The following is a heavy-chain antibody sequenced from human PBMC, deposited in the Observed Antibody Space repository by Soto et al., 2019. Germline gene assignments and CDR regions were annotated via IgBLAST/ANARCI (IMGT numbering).Heavy chain of an antibody. D-gene: IGHD5-18*01. CDR3: TSRRDWTAVDPFDY. CDR1: GGSISSSSYH. CDR2: IHYSGNT. J-gene: IGHJ4*02. V-gene: IGHV4-39*03. Sequence: SLTCTVSGGSISSSSYHWGWIRQPPGKGLEWIGSIHYSGNTYYNPSLKSRVSMSVDTSKNQFSLNLSSVTAADTAVYYCTSRRDWTAVDPFDYWGLGTLVTVSS.